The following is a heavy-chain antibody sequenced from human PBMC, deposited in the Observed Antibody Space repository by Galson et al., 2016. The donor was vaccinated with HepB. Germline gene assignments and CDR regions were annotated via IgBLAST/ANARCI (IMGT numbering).Heavy chain of an antibody. V-gene: IGHV3-11*01. Sequence: SLRLSCAASGFTFTDYYMSWIRQAPGKGLEWLSYISATGIRTYYADSVKGRFTISRDNTKKSLYLQMNSMRVEDTAVYYCVRGIDPWGQGTLVTVSS. CDR1: GFTFTDYY. CDR3: VRGIDP. CDR2: ISATGIRT. J-gene: IGHJ5*02.